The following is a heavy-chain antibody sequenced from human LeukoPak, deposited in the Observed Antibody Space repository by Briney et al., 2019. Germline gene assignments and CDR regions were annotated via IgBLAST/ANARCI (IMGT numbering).Heavy chain of an antibody. Sequence: GGSLRLSCAASGFTFSSYSMNWVRQAPGKGLEWVSSISSSSSYIYYAGSVKGRFTISRDNAKNTLYLQMNSLRVDDTAVYYCARIHWGTQGFNYWGQGILVTVSS. V-gene: IGHV3-21*01. CDR1: GFTFSSYS. D-gene: IGHD7-27*01. CDR3: ARIHWGTQGFNY. J-gene: IGHJ4*02. CDR2: ISSSSSYI.